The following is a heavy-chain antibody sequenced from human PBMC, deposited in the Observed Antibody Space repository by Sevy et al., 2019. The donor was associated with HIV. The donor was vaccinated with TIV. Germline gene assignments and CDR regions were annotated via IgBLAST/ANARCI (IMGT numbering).Heavy chain of an antibody. CDR3: TTDSSSWYYYGMDV. V-gene: IGHV3-15*01. D-gene: IGHD6-13*01. J-gene: IGHJ6*02. CDR2: IKSKTEGGTT. CDR1: GFTFSNAW. Sequence: GGSLRLSCAASGFTFSNAWMSWVRQAPGKGLEWVGRIKSKTEGGTTDYAAPVKGRFTISRDDSKNTLYLQMNSLKTEDTAVYYCTTDSSSWYYYGMDVWGQGTTVTVSS.